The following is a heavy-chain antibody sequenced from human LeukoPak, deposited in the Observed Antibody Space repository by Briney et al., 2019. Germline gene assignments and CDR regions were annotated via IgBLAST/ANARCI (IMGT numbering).Heavy chain of an antibody. V-gene: IGHV1-69*05. CDR3: ARQVVPAANYYYYMDV. CDR1: GGTFSSYA. J-gene: IGHJ6*03. CDR2: IIPIFGTA. Sequence: GASVKVSCKASGGTFSSYAISWVRQAPGQGLEWMGGIIPIFGTANYAQKFQGRVTITTDESTNTAYMELSSLRSEDTAVYYCARQVVPAANYYYYMDVWGKGTTVTVSS. D-gene: IGHD2-2*01.